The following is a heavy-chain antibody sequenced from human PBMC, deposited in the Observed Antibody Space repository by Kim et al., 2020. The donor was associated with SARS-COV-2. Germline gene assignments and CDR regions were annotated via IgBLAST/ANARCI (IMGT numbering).Heavy chain of an antibody. CDR1: GDSLSNSYYY. D-gene: IGHD3-10*01. J-gene: IGHJ6*02. Sequence: SETLSLTCTVSGDSLSNSYYYWAWVRQSPGKGLEWIGSLYYSGSTYYNPSLQSRLSMLVDRSKDQFSLKLTSVTAADTAIYYCARDNFSGSFFPYYYYYYLLDLWGPGTTITVAS. CDR2: LYYSGST. V-gene: IGHV4-39*07. CDR3: ARDNFSGSFFPYYYYYYLLDL.